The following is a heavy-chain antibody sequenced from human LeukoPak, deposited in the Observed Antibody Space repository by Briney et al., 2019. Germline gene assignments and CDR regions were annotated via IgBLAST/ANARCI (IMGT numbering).Heavy chain of an antibody. CDR3: ARGGPQYGGYVHY. J-gene: IGHJ4*02. CDR1: GFTFSSYA. Sequence: GGSLRLSCAASGFTFSSYAMHWVRQAPGKGLEWVAIISYDGSNEYYGDSVKGRFTISRDNSKNTLYLQMNSLRAEDTAVYYCARGGPQYGGYVHYWGQGTLVTVSS. CDR2: ISYDGSNE. D-gene: IGHD4/OR15-4a*01. V-gene: IGHV3-30*04.